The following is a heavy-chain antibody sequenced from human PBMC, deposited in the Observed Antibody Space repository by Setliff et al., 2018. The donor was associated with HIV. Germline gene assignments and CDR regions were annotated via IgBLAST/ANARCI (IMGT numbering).Heavy chain of an antibody. D-gene: IGHD2-2*01. J-gene: IGHJ6*03. CDR3: ATHCSSTRCYQGDYMDV. CDR1: GYTFTTYA. V-gene: IGHV1-3*01. CDR2: INAGNGNT. Sequence: GASVKVSCKASGYTFTTYAMHWVRQAPGQRLEWMGWINAGNGNTKYSQKFQGRVTITRDTSASTAYMDLSGLRSEDTAVYYCATHCSSTRCYQGDYMDVWGKGTTVTVS.